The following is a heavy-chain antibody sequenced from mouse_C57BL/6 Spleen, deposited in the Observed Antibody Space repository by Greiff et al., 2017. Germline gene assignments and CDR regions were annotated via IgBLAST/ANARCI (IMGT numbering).Heavy chain of an antibody. J-gene: IGHJ2*01. V-gene: IGHV1-15*01. CDR1: GYTFPDYD. D-gene: IGHD2-1*01. Sequence: VQLQQSGAELVRPGASVTLSCKASGYTFPDYDMHWVKQTPVHGLEWIGALDPETGGTAYNQKVKGKAILTADKSSSTAYMEHRSRTSEDSAVYYCSDIGNYVRSFDYWGQGTTLTVSS. CDR3: SDIGNYVRSFDY. CDR2: LDPETGGT.